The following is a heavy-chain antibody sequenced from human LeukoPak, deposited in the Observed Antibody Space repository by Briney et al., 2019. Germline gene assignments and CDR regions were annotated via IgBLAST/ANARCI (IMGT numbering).Heavy chain of an antibody. J-gene: IGHJ6*03. Sequence: SETLSLTCTVSGGSISSSSYYWGWIRQPPGKGLEWIGSIYYSGSTYYNPSLKSRVTISVDTSKNQFSLKLSSVTAADTAVYYCARDHPLRHTYGEGNFHSYYYYMDVWGNGTTVAISS. CDR2: IYYSGST. CDR3: ARDHPLRHTYGEGNFHSYYYYMDV. D-gene: IGHD4/OR15-4a*01. V-gene: IGHV4-39*07. CDR1: GGSISSSSYY.